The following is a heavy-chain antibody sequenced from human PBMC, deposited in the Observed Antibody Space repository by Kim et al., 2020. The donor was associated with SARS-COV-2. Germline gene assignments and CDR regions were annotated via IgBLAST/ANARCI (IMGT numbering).Heavy chain of an antibody. V-gene: IGHV3-15*01. D-gene: IGHD3-10*01. Sequence: GGSLRLSCTVSGFSSGFTFTNAWMNWVRQAPGKGLEWVGRIRSNTDGGTTDYAAPTIGRFTISRDDSKNTLFLQMNSLRAEDTAVYYCATSLSLRDVYGVDVWGQGTTVTVSS. J-gene: IGHJ6*02. CDR2: IRSNTDGGTT. CDR1: GFSSGFTFTNAW. CDR3: ATSLSLRDVYGVDV.